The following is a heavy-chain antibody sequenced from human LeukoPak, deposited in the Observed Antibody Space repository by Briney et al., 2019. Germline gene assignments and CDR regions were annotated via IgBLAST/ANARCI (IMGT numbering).Heavy chain of an antibody. J-gene: IGHJ4*02. V-gene: IGHV4-30-2*01. CDR2: IYHSGST. CDR1: GGSISSNGYY. Sequence: SETLSLTCTVSGGSISSNGYYWGWIRQPPGKGLEWIGYIYHSGSTYYNPSLKSRVTISVDRSKNQFSLKLSSVTAADTAVYYCARVTMEWLLSFDYWGQGTLVTVSS. CDR3: ARVTMEWLLSFDY. D-gene: IGHD3-3*01.